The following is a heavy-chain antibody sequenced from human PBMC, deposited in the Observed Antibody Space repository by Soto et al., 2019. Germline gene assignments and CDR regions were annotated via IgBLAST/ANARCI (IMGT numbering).Heavy chain of an antibody. D-gene: IGHD7-27*01. V-gene: IGHV3-33*01. Sequence: GGSLRLSCAASGFTFSSYGMHWVRQAPGKGLEWVAVIWYDGSNKYYADSVKGRFTISRDNSKNTLYLQMNSLRAEDTAVYYCARDRANWDAFDIWGQGTMVTVSS. J-gene: IGHJ3*02. CDR1: GFTFSSYG. CDR3: ARDRANWDAFDI. CDR2: IWYDGSNK.